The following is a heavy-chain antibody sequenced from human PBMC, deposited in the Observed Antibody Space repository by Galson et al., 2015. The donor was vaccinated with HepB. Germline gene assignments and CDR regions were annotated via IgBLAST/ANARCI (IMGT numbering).Heavy chain of an antibody. J-gene: IGHJ6*02. Sequence: SLRLSCAASGFTFSSYSMNWVRQAPGKGLEWVSSISSSSSYIYYADSVKGRFTISRDNAKNSLYLQMNSLRAEDTAVYYCARDGLAYYYYYGMDVWGQGTTVTVSS. CDR3: ARDGLAYYYYYGMDV. CDR1: GFTFSSYS. CDR2: ISSSSSYI. V-gene: IGHV3-21*01. D-gene: IGHD3/OR15-3a*01.